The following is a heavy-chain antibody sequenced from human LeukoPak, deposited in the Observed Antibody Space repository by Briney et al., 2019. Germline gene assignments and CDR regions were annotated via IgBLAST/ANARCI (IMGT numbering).Heavy chain of an antibody. CDR2: ISYDGSNK. CDR3: ARDGSMVRGVIENWFDP. Sequence: GGSLRLSCAASGFTFSSYAMHWVRQAPGKGLEWVAVISYDGSNKYYADSVKGRFTISRDNSKNTLYLQMNSLRAEDTAVYYCARDGSMVRGVIENWFDPWGQGTLVTVSS. J-gene: IGHJ5*02. CDR1: GFTFSSYA. D-gene: IGHD3-10*01. V-gene: IGHV3-30-3*01.